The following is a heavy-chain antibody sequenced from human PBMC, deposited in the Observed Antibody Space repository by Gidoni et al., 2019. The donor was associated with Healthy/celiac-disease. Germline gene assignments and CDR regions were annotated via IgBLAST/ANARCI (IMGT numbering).Heavy chain of an antibody. CDR3: ARDIVVVPAAIPYYHYGMDV. D-gene: IGHD2-2*01. V-gene: IGHV1-18*01. Sequence: QVQLVQSGAEVKKPGASVKVSCKASGYTFTSYGISWVRQAPGQGLEWMGRISAYNGNTNYAQKLQGRVTMTTDTSTSTAYMELRSLRSDDTAVYYCARDIVVVPAAIPYYHYGMDVWGQGTTVTVSS. CDR1: GYTFTSYG. J-gene: IGHJ6*02. CDR2: ISAYNGNT.